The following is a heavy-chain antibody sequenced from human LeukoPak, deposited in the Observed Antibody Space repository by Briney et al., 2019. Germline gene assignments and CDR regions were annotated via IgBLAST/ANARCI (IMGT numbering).Heavy chain of an antibody. CDR2: ISTYNGNT. CDR1: GYTFTSYG. V-gene: IGHV1-18*01. J-gene: IGHJ6*03. Sequence: GASVKVSCKASGYTFTSYGISWVRQAPGQGLEWMGWISTYNGNTNYAQKLQGRVTMTTDTSTSTAYMELRSLRSDDTAVYYCARDMSGSYYGYYYMDVWGKGTTVTVSS. CDR3: ARDMSGSYYGYYYMDV. D-gene: IGHD1-26*01.